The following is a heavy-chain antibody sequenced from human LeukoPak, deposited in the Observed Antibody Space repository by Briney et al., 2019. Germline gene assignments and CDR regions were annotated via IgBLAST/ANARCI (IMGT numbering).Heavy chain of an antibody. CDR2: IRYDGSNK. D-gene: IGHD3-16*01. Sequence: PGGSLRLSCIASGFAFRNYGIHWVRQAPGKGLEWVAFIRYDGSNKYYADSMKGRFTISRDNSKNTLYLQMNSLRAEDTAVYYCAKDRLYDHVWGSLFSYWGQGTLVTASS. CDR3: AKDRLYDHVWGSLFSY. CDR1: GFAFRNYG. V-gene: IGHV3-30*02. J-gene: IGHJ4*02.